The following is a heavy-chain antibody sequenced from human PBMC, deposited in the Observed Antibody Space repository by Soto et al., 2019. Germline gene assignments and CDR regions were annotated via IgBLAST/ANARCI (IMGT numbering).Heavy chain of an antibody. CDR3: ARGGYTYGYGLDY. D-gene: IGHD5-18*01. V-gene: IGHV1-2*04. CDR2: FNPNSGDT. J-gene: IGHJ4*02. Sequence: QVQLVQSGAEVKKLGASVKVSCKASGYTFTAYYIHWVRQAPGQGLEWVGWFNPNSGDTNYAQRFQGWVTMTGDTSVSTAYMELTRLRSDDTAVYYCARGGYTYGYGLDYWGQGTLVTVSS. CDR1: GYTFTAYY.